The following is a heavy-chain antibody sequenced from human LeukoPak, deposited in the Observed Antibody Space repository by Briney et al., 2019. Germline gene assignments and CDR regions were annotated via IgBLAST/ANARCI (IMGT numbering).Heavy chain of an antibody. Sequence: ASVKVSCKASGGTFSSYAISWVRQAPGQGLEWMGGIIPTFGTANYAQKFQGRVTITADESTSTAYMELSSLRSEDTAVYYCASAPVGVVPAAIYYYYYYYMDVWGKGTTVTVSS. CDR2: IIPTFGTA. J-gene: IGHJ6*03. CDR1: GGTFSSYA. D-gene: IGHD2-2*01. V-gene: IGHV1-69*13. CDR3: ASAPVGVVPAAIYYYYYYYMDV.